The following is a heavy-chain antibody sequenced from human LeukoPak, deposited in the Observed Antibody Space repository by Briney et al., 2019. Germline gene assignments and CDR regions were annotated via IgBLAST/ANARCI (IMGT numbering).Heavy chain of an antibody. J-gene: IGHJ4*02. Sequence: GASVKVSCKASGYTFIDYYMHWVRQAPGQGLEWMGWINPKSGGTNYAQKFQGRVTMTTDTSTSTAYMELRSLRSDDTAVYYCARDHRHYYDSSGYYFDYWGQGTLVTVSS. D-gene: IGHD3-22*01. CDR3: ARDHRHYYDSSGYYFDY. CDR2: INPKSGGT. V-gene: IGHV1-2*02. CDR1: GYTFIDYY.